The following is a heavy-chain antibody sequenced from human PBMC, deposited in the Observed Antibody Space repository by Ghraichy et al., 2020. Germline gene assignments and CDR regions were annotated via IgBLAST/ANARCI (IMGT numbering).Heavy chain of an antibody. CDR1: GFTFSSYA. J-gene: IGHJ4*02. CDR2: ISGSGGST. CDR3: AKAQLLMVGATDY. D-gene: IGHD3-10*01. Sequence: GGSLRLSCVASGFTFSSYAMSWVRQAPGKGLEWVSAISGSGGSTYFADSVRGRFTISRDNSKSTLYLQMNSLRAEDTAVYYCAKAQLLMVGATDYWGQGTLVTGSS. V-gene: IGHV3-23*01.